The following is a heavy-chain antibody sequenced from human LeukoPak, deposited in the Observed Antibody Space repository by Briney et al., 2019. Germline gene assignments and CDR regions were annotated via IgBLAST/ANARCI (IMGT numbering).Heavy chain of an antibody. CDR3: AKLPTPSSYYYDSSGLH. CDR1: GFTFSSYA. D-gene: IGHD3-22*01. Sequence: GGSLRLSCAASGFTFSSYAMSWVRQAPGKGLEWVSAISGSGGSTYYADSVKGRFTISRDNSKNTLYLQMNSLRDEDTAVYYCAKLPTPSSYYYDSSGLHWGQGTLVTVSS. V-gene: IGHV3-23*01. CDR2: ISGSGGST. J-gene: IGHJ1*01.